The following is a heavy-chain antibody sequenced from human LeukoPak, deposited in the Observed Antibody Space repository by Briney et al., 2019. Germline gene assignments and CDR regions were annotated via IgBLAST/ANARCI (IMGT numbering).Heavy chain of an antibody. J-gene: IGHJ6*03. CDR1: GFTFSRYG. Sequence: GGSLRLSCAASGFTFSRYGMEWVRQAPGKGLELVALISYDGSNKYYADSVKGRFTISRDNSKNTLYLQMNSLRADDTAVYYCAKAGPVVVVPAAMYYYYYMDVWGKGTTVTVSS. D-gene: IGHD2-2*01. CDR2: ISYDGSNK. V-gene: IGHV3-30*18. CDR3: AKAGPVVVVPAAMYYYYYMDV.